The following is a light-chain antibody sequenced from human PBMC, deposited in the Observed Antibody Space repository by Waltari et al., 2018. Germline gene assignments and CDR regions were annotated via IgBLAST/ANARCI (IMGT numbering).Light chain of an antibody. J-gene: IGKJ1*01. Sequence: DIQMTQSPSSLSASVGDRVTITCQASQDINNYLNWYQQKPGKAPKLLIYDASNLETGVTSRFSGSGSGTYFTFTISSLQPEDIATFYCQQYEDLPFTFGQGTKVEIK. V-gene: IGKV1-33*01. CDR3: QQYEDLPFT. CDR2: DAS. CDR1: QDINNY.